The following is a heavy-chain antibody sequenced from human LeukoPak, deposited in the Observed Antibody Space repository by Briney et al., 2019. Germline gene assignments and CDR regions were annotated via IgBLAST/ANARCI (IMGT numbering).Heavy chain of an antibody. CDR3: ARGWWYSSSSGEKDFDY. CDR1: GLTFSSYG. J-gene: IGHJ4*02. CDR2: IWYDGSNK. D-gene: IGHD6-6*01. V-gene: IGHV3-33*01. Sequence: GGSLRLSCAASGLTFSSYGMHWVRQAPGKGLEWVAVIWYDGSNKYYADSVKGRFTISRDNSKNTLYLQMNGLRAEDTAVYYCARGWWYSSSSGEKDFDYWGQGTLVTVSS.